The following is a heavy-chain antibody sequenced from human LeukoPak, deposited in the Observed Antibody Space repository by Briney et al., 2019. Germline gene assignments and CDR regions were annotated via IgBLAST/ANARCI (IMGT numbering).Heavy chain of an antibody. J-gene: IGHJ4*02. CDR3: AIWTSGNY. CDR2: MDPSGSQK. V-gene: IGHV3-7*01. Sequence: GGSLGLSCAASGFTFNRSWMNWVRQAPGKGLEWVANMDPSGSQKRYVDSVKGRFTISKDNPGTSLYLEMYSLRAEDTAIYYCAIWTSGNYWGQGTPVTVSS. D-gene: IGHD1-1*01. CDR1: GFTFNRSW.